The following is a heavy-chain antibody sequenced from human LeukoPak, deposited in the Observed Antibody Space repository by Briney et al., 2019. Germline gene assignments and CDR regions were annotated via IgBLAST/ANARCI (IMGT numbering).Heavy chain of an antibody. Sequence: ASVKVSCKASGYIFTSYAMHWVRQAPGQRLEWMGWINAGNGNTKYSQKFQGRVTITRDTSASTAYMELSSLRSEDTAVYYCASSGYCSGGSCYPNYFDYWGQGTLVTVSS. CDR1: GYIFTSYA. CDR2: INAGNGNT. V-gene: IGHV1-3*01. D-gene: IGHD2-15*01. J-gene: IGHJ4*02. CDR3: ASSGYCSGGSCYPNYFDY.